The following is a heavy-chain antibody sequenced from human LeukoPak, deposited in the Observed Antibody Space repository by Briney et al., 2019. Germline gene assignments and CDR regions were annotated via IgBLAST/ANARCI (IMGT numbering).Heavy chain of an antibody. CDR3: AKDHFPWYSSSWYSIDY. Sequence: GGSLRLSCAASGFTFSSYAMSWVRQAPGKGLEWVAFISYDGSNKYHADSVKGRFTISRDNSKNMLYLEMNSLRAEDTAVYYCAKDHFPWYSSSWYSIDYWGQGTLVTVSS. V-gene: IGHV3-30*18. J-gene: IGHJ4*02. D-gene: IGHD6-13*01. CDR2: ISYDGSNK. CDR1: GFTFSSYA.